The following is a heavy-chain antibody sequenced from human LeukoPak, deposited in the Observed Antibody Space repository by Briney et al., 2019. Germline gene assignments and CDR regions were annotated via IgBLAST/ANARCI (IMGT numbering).Heavy chain of an antibody. D-gene: IGHD6-13*01. CDR2: IYYSGNT. V-gene: IGHV4-30-4*01. Sequence: SWIRQPPGKGLEWIGYIYYSGNTYYNPSLKSRVTISVDTSKNQFSLKLSSVTAADTAVYYCARHYSSRKRTPFDYWGQGTLVTVSS. J-gene: IGHJ4*02. CDR3: ARHYSSRKRTPFDY.